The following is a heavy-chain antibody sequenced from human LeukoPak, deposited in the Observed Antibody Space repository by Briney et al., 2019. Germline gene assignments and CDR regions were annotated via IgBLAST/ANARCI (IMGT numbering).Heavy chain of an antibody. CDR3: ASDTAMLNFFDY. J-gene: IGHJ4*02. Sequence: SETLSLTCAVYGGSFSGYYWSWIRQPPGKGLEWIGEINYSGSTNYNPSLRSRVTISVDTSKNQFSLKLSSVTAADTAVYYCASDTAMLNFFDYWGQGTLVTVSS. V-gene: IGHV4-34*01. CDR2: INYSGST. CDR1: GGSFSGYY. D-gene: IGHD5-18*01.